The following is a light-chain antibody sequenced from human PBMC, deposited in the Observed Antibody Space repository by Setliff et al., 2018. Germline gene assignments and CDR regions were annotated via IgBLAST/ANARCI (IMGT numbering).Light chain of an antibody. CDR2: SNN. Sequence: QSVLTQPPSASGTPGQRVTISCSGSSSNIGSNTVNWYQQLPGTAPKLLIYSNNQRPSGVPDRFSGSKSGTSASLAISGLQSEDEADYYCCSYAGSYTYVFGTGTKV. J-gene: IGLJ1*01. V-gene: IGLV1-44*01. CDR3: CSYAGSYTYV. CDR1: SSNIGSNT.